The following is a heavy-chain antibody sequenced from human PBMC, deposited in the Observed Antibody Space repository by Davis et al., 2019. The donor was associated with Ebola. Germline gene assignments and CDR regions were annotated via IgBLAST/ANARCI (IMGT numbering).Heavy chain of an antibody. J-gene: IGHJ4*02. CDR3: ARVVQYYYDSSGYSTPYYFDY. V-gene: IGHV4-30-4*01. Sequence: SETLSLTCTVSGGSISSGDYYWSWVRQSPEKGLEWIGFIYTSGSAYYNPSLESHVTISFDTSKSLFSLKLNSVTAADTAVYYCARVVQYYYDSSGYSTPYYFDYWGQGTLVAVSS. D-gene: IGHD3-22*01. CDR2: IYTSGSA. CDR1: GGSISSGDYY.